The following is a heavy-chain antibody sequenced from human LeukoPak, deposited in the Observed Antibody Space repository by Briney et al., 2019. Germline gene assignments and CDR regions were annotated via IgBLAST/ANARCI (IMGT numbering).Heavy chain of an antibody. D-gene: IGHD3-10*01. Sequence: GGSLRLSCTASGFAVSSNYMSWVRQAPGKGLEWVSVIYSGGSTYYADSVKGRFTISRDNSKSTLYLQMNSLRAEDTAVYYCARGPGSGSYSKGYFDYWGQGTLVTVSS. CDR1: GFAVSSNY. CDR2: IYSGGST. V-gene: IGHV3-66*01. J-gene: IGHJ4*02. CDR3: ARGPGSGSYSKGYFDY.